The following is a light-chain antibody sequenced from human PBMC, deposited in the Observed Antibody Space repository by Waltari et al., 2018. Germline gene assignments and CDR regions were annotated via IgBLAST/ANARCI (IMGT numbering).Light chain of an antibody. CDR3: SSYGGTNNFVL. J-gene: IGLJ2*01. CDR2: EVT. Sequence: QSALTQPPSASGSPGQSITISCTGTSSDVGAYNFVSWYQQYPGRAPKVLIYEVTQRPSGFPDCFSGSKSGNTASLTVTGLQAEDEADYYCSSYGGTNNFVLFGGGTKLTVL. CDR1: SSDVGAYNF. V-gene: IGLV2-8*01.